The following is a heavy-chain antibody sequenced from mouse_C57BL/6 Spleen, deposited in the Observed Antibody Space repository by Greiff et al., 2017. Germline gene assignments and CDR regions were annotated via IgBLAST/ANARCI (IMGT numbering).Heavy chain of an antibody. D-gene: IGHD2-2*01. Sequence: VQLQQPGAELVKPGASVKMSCKASGYTFTSYWITWVKQRPGRGLEWIGDIYPGSGSTNYNEKFKSKATLTVDTSSSTAYMQLSSLTSEDSAVYYCARRMVTTAMDYWGQGTSVTVSS. CDR3: ARRMVTTAMDY. CDR1: GYTFTSYW. CDR2: IYPGSGST. V-gene: IGHV1-55*01. J-gene: IGHJ4*01.